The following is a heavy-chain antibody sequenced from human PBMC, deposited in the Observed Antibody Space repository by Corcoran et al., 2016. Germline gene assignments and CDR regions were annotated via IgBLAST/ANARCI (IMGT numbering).Heavy chain of an antibody. CDR2: IYYSGST. CDR3: ARVYYYGSWSYPYPDY. Sequence: QLQLQESGPGLVKPSETLSLTCTVSGGSISSSSYYWGWIRQPPGKGLEWIGSIYYSGSTYYNPSLKSRVTISVDTSKNQFSLKLSSVTAAATAVYYCARVYYYGSWSYPYPDYWGQGTLVTVSS. CDR1: GGSISSSSYY. V-gene: IGHV4-39*07. J-gene: IGHJ4*02. D-gene: IGHD3-10*01.